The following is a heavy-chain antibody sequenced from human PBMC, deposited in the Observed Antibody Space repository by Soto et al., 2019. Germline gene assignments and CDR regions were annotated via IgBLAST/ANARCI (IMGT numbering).Heavy chain of an antibody. CDR1: GFTFGTYE. CDR3: ARGHKIVGSTGGGVDI. J-gene: IGHJ3*02. CDR2: ISSSSSVI. Sequence: EVQLVESGGGLVQPGGSLRLSCAASGFTFGTYEMNWVRQAPGKGLEWLSYISSSSSVIKYADSVEGRFTISRDNAKNSQYLQMYSLRAEDTACYYYARGHKIVGSTGGGVDIWGQGTMVTVSS. D-gene: IGHD1-26*01. V-gene: IGHV3-48*03.